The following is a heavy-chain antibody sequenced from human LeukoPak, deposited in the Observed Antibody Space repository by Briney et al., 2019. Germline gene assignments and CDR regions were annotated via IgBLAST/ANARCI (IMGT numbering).Heavy chain of an antibody. V-gene: IGHV1-2*06. D-gene: IGHD6-13*01. CDR3: ARGDLYSSSWYYLGYYYGMDV. J-gene: IGHJ6*02. CDR1: GYTFTGYY. CDR2: INPNSGGT. Sequence: GASVTVSCKASGYTFTGYYMHWVRQAPGQGLEWMGRINPNSGGTNYAQKFQGRVTMTRDTSISTAYMELSRLRSDDTAVYYCARGDLYSSSWYYLGYYYGMDVWGQGTTVTVSS.